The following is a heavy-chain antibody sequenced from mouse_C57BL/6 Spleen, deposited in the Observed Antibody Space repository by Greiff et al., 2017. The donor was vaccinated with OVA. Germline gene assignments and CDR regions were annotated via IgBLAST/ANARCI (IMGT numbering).Heavy chain of an antibody. V-gene: IGHV7-3*01. CDR2: ISYNANAYTT. D-gene: IGHD1-1*01. CDR3: GRSDGAGDY. J-gene: IGHJ2*01. Sequence: EVQRVESGGGLVQPGGSLSLSCAASGFTFTDYYMSWVRQPPGKALEWLGFISYNANAYTTEYSASVKGRFTISRDNSQSIHYRQMNAQGAEDSATYYCGRSDGAGDYWGQGTTLTVSS. CDR1: GFTFTDYY.